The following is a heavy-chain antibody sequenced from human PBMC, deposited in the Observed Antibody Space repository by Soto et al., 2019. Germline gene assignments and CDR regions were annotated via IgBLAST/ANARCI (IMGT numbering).Heavy chain of an antibody. CDR1: GFTFANYA. J-gene: IGHJ4*02. CDR3: ATIWEVFDY. CDR2: ISYDGKDH. Sequence: QVQLVESGGGVVQPGRSLRLSCAATGFTFANYAMHWVRQAPGKGLEWLAVISYDGKDHFCADSVKGRFSISSDNSENTVFLQMNNVRSGDTATYYFATIWEVFDYCGPGALVTVSS. D-gene: IGHD3-16*01. V-gene: IGHV3-30*03.